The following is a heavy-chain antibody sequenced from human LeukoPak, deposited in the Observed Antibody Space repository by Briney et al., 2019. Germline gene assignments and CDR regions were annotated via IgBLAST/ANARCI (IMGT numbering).Heavy chain of an antibody. J-gene: IGHJ4*02. D-gene: IGHD5-12*01. CDR3: AKGRCSGPGCDSFDY. CDR2: ISDDSSFT. V-gene: IGHV3-23*01. CDR1: GFTFSSYA. Sequence: PGGSLRLSCAASGFTFSSYAMAWVRQAPGKGLECVSIISDDSSFTYYLDSVKGRSTIFRDNSKNTLYLHMNSLKAEDTAVYYCAKGRCSGPGCDSFDYWGQGTLVTVSS.